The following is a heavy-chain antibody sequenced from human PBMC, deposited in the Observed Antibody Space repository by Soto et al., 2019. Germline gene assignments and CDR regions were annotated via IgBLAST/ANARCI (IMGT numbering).Heavy chain of an antibody. D-gene: IGHD3-22*01. V-gene: IGHV3-48*03. CDR1: GFIFSRYE. CDR2: INTRGNII. Sequence: GGSLRLSCAASGFIFSRYEMNWVRQAPGKGLEWVSYINTRGNIIHYADSVKGRFTISRDNAENSLYLQMNSLRAEDTAVYYCARDIDYYDSSGYQDYWGQGSLVTVSS. J-gene: IGHJ4*02. CDR3: ARDIDYYDSSGYQDY.